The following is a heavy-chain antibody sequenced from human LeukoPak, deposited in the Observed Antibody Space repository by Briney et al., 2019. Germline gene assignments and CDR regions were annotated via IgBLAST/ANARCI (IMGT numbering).Heavy chain of an antibody. D-gene: IGHD2-21*02. CDR2: IYYSGST. Sequence: SETLSLTCTVSGGSISSSRYYWGWIRQPPGKGLEWIGTIYYSGSTNYNPSLKSRVTISVDTSKNQFSLKLSSVTAADTAVYYCARGIYCGGDCYSPMYYFDYWGQGTLVTVSS. CDR3: ARGIYCGGDCYSPMYYFDY. CDR1: GGSISSSRYY. J-gene: IGHJ4*02. V-gene: IGHV4-39*07.